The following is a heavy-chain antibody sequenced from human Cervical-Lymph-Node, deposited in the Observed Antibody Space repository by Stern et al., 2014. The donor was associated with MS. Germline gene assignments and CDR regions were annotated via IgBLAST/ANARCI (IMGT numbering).Heavy chain of an antibody. CDR3: ARHSTVFEYGDYTFDY. CDR1: GASISSGGSF. V-gene: IGHV4-31*03. D-gene: IGHD4-17*01. J-gene: IGHJ4*02. Sequence: QVQLQESGPGLVKPSQTLSLTCTVFGASISSGGSFWSWVRQHPGKGLEXIGDISNRGTTYYNPSLKSRVTMSLDTSKNQFSLTLGSVNAADTAVFYCARHSTVFEYGDYTFDYWGQGTLVTVSS. CDR2: ISNRGTT.